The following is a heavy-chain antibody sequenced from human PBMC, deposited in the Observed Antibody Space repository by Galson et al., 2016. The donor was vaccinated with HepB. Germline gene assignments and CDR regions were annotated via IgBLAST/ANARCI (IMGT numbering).Heavy chain of an antibody. J-gene: IGHJ3*02. CDR1: GFTFSHYG. Sequence: SLRLSCAASGFTFSHYGLHWVRQAPGKGLEWLAVIWYDTYYADSVRGRFTISRDNAKNSLYLQMNSLRDEDTAVFYCATRGGLLAFDIWGQGTMVTVSS. V-gene: IGHV3-33*01. CDR3: ATRGGLLAFDI. D-gene: IGHD1-26*01. CDR2: IWYDT.